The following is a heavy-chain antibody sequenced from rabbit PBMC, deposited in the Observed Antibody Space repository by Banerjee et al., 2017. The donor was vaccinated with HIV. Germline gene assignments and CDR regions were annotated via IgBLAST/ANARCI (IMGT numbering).Heavy chain of an antibody. D-gene: IGHD1-1*01. CDR1: GFSFSNKYV. J-gene: IGHJ4*01. CDR3: ARLSSGAFNV. CDR2: IYTGRGST. Sequence: QEQLVESGGGLVQPEGSLTLTCTASGFSFSNKYVMCWVRQAPGKGLEWIGCIYTGRGSTDYASWAKGRFTISKTSSTTVTLQMTSLTAADTATYFCARLSSGAFNVWGPGTLVTVS. V-gene: IGHV1S45*01.